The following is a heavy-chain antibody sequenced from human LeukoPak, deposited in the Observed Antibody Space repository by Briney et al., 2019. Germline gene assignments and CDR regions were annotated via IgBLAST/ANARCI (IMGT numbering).Heavy chain of an antibody. CDR2: FSGSGSTT. J-gene: IGHJ3*01. CDR3: AKEFNMNREIIRDAFDA. Sequence: GGSLRLSCAASGFTFRNYAMNWVRQAPGKGLEWVSGFSGSGSTTDYADSVKGRFTISRDNSKNTLYLQMNSLRAEDTAVYYCAKEFNMNREIIRDAFDAWGRGTMATVSS. V-gene: IGHV3-23*01. D-gene: IGHD3-10*01. CDR1: GFTFRNYA.